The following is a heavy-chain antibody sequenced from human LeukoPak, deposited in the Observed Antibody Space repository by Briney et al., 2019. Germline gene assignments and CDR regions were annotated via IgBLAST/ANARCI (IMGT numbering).Heavy chain of an antibody. CDR2: ISSSSSYI. V-gene: IGHV3-21*01. Sequence: GGSLRLSCAASGFTFSSYSMNWVRQAPGKGLEWVSSISSSSSYIHYADSVKGRFTISRDNAKNSLYLQMNSMRAEDTAVYYCARVRGYFDSIDYWGQGTLVTVSS. CDR3: ARVRGYFDSIDY. CDR1: GFTFSSYS. J-gene: IGHJ4*02. D-gene: IGHD3-9*01.